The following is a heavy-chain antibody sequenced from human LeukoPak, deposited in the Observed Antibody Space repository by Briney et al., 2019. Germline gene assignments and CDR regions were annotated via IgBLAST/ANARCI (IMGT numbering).Heavy chain of an antibody. CDR3: VRNFATGD. D-gene: IGHD1-14*01. J-gene: IGHJ4*02. CDR2: IKGDGTAP. V-gene: IGHV3-74*01. CDR1: GFTFSSHL. Sequence: PGGSLRFSCAASGFTFSSHLMHWVRQAQGTGLVWVSSIKGDGTAPNYADSVKGRFTISRDNAKSTLYLQMSSLRVEDTAVYHCVRNFATGDWGQGTLVTVSS.